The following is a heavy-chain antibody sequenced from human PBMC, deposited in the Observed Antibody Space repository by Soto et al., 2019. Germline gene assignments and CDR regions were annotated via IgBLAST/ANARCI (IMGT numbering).Heavy chain of an antibody. Sequence: GGSLRLSCAASGFTFSSYAMHWVRQAPGKGLEWVAVISYDGSNKYYADSVKGQFTISRDNSKNTLYLQMNSLRAEDTAVYYCASVGSIAAAAFDIWGQGTMVTVSS. D-gene: IGHD6-13*01. J-gene: IGHJ3*02. CDR1: GFTFSSYA. V-gene: IGHV3-30*04. CDR2: ISYDGSNK. CDR3: ASVGSIAAAAFDI.